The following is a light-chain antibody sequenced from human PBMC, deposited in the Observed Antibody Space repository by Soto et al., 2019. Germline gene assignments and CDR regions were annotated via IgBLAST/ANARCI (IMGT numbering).Light chain of an antibody. V-gene: IGKV1-27*01. CDR2: AAS. Sequence: DIQMTQSPSAMSASVGDRVTITCRASQGISNYLAWYQQKPGKVPKLLIYAASTLQSGVPSRFSGSGSDTYFTLTISSLQPGDVATYYCQKYNSAPWTFGQGTKVDIK. CDR3: QKYNSAPWT. J-gene: IGKJ1*01. CDR1: QGISNY.